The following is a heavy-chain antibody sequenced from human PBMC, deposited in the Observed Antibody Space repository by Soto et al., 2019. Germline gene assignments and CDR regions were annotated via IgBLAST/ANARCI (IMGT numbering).Heavy chain of an antibody. CDR1: GFTFSSYS. CDR2: ISSSSSYI. Sequence: GGSLRLSCAASGFTFSSYSMNWVRQAPGKGLEWVSSISSSSSYIYYADSVKGRFTSSRDNAKNSLYLQMNSLRAEDTAVYYCARADIAVADPGDYWGQGTMVTVSS. J-gene: IGHJ4*02. V-gene: IGHV3-21*01. D-gene: IGHD6-19*01. CDR3: ARADIAVADPGDY.